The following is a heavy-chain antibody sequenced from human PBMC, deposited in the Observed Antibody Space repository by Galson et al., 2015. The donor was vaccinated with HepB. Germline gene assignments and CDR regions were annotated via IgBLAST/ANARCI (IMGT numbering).Heavy chain of an antibody. CDR3: ARGGGSSGSNFDY. D-gene: IGHD3-22*01. Sequence: SVKVSCKASGGTFSSYAISWVRQAPGQGLEWMGGIIPILGIANYARKFQGRVTITADKSTSTAYMELSSLRSEDTAVYYCARGGGSSGSNFDYWGQGTLVTVSS. CDR1: GGTFSSYA. V-gene: IGHV1-69*10. CDR2: IIPILGIA. J-gene: IGHJ4*02.